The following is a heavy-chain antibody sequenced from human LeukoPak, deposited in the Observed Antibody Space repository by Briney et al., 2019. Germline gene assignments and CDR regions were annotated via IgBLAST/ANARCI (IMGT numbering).Heavy chain of an antibody. CDR3: ARGGLIVGATPFDY. CDR2: IIPIFGTA. Sequence: SVKVSCKASGGTFSSYAISWVRQAPGQGLEWMGGIIPIFGTANYAQKFQGRVTITTDESTSTAYMELSSLRSEDTAVYYCARGGLIVGATPFDYWGQGTLVTVSS. J-gene: IGHJ4*02. D-gene: IGHD1-26*01. V-gene: IGHV1-69*05. CDR1: GGTFSSYA.